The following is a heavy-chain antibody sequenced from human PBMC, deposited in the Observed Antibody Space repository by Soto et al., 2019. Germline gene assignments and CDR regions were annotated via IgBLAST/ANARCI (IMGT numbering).Heavy chain of an antibody. CDR3: VRHGGSYYGYFDY. CDR2: IWYDGTNK. V-gene: IGHV3-33*03. D-gene: IGHD1-26*01. Sequence: GGSLRLSCAASGFTFSSYGMHWVHQAPGKGLEWVAVIWYDGTNKYYADSVKGRFTISRDNSKNTLYLQMNSLRAEDTAVYYCVRHGGSYYGYFDYWGQGTLVTVSS. J-gene: IGHJ4*02. CDR1: GFTFSSYG.